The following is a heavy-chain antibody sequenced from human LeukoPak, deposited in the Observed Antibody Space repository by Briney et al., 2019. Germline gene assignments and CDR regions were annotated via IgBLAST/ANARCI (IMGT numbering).Heavy chain of an antibody. CDR2: IIPIFGTA. CDR1: GGTISSYA. CDR3: ARLGRCSSTSCPDY. D-gene: IGHD2-2*01. V-gene: IGHV1-69*05. Sequence: GASVTVSCKASGGTISSYAISWVRQAPGQGLEWMGGIIPIFGTANYAQKFQGRVTITTDESTSTAYMELSSLRSEDTALYYCARLGRCSSTSCPDYWGQGTLVTVSS. J-gene: IGHJ4*02.